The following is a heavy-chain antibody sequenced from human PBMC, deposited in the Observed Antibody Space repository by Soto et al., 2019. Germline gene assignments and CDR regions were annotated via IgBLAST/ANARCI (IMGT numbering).Heavy chain of an antibody. J-gene: IGHJ5*02. CDR1: GDSVSSNSAV. CDR3: ARLVGNSWLDH. Sequence: QVQLQQSGPGLVKPSQTLSLTCAISGDSVSSNSAVWNWIRQSPSRGLEWLGRTYYRSIWQTEYAVYVKSRMTITPDASKNQFSLQLNSVTPGDTAMYCCARLVGNSWLDHWGQGTLVTVSS. V-gene: IGHV6-1*01. CDR2: TYYRSIWQT. D-gene: IGHD6-6*01.